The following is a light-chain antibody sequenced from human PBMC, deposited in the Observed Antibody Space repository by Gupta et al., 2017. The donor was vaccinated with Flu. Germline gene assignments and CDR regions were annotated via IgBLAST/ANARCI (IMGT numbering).Light chain of an antibody. V-gene: IGLV3-21*03. CDR3: QMWDSDSDRPV. Sequence: GKTARMTLRGNSSGSKSVHWYQQEAGLAPVLVVYEDSVRPSGIPERFSGSNSGNTATLTINRAEAGDEADYYCQMWDSDSDRPVFGGGTKLTVL. CDR2: EDS. CDR1: SSGSKS. J-gene: IGLJ3*02.